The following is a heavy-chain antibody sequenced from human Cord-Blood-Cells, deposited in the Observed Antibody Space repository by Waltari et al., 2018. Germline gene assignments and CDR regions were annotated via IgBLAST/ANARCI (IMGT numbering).Heavy chain of an antibody. Sequence: RQAPGQGLEWMGGIIPIFGTANYAQKFQGRVTITADESTSTAYMELSSLRSEDTAVYYCARWTTAMVTYFDYWGQGTLVTVSS. CDR3: ARWTTAMVTYFDY. J-gene: IGHJ4*02. CDR2: IIPIFGTA. V-gene: IGHV1-69*01. D-gene: IGHD5-18*01.